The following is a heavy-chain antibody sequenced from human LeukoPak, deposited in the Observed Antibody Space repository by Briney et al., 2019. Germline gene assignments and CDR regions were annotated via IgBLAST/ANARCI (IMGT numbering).Heavy chain of an antibody. Sequence: GGSLRLSCAASGFTFSSYSMNWVRQAPGKGLEWVSSISSSSSYIYYADSVKGRFTISRDNAKNSLYLQMNSLRAEDTAVYYCARDRLRRHFDHWGQGTLVTVSS. CDR1: GFTFSSYS. V-gene: IGHV3-21*01. CDR3: ARDRLRRHFDH. CDR2: ISSSSSYI. J-gene: IGHJ4*02.